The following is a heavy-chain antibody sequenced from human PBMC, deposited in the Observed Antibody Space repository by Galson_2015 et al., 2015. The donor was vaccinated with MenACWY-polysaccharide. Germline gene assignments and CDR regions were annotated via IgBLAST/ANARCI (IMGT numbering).Heavy chain of an antibody. V-gene: IGHV3-21*03. CDR3: ARVGNWNPEGKDAFDL. Sequence: SLRLSCAASGFSFNSYSINWVRQAPGKGLEWVSSISSGGNFIYYTDSVKGRFTVSKDKNKESVHLQMSSLRAEDTAVYYCARVGNWNPEGKDAFDLWGQGTMVTVSS. CDR1: GFSFNSYS. CDR2: ISSGGNFI. J-gene: IGHJ3*01. D-gene: IGHD1-20*01.